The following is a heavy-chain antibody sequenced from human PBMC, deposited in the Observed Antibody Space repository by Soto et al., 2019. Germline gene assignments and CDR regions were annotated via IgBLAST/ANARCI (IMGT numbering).Heavy chain of an antibody. CDR1: GFTFSSYG. CDR2: ISYDGSNK. J-gene: IGHJ4*02. Sequence: PGGSLRLSCAASGFTFSSYGMHWVRQAPGKGLELVAFISYDGSNKYYADSVKGRFTISRDNSKNTLYLQMNSLRAEDTAVYYCAKDLVLGLWPDYFDYWGQGTLVTVSP. V-gene: IGHV3-30*18. CDR3: AKDLVLGLWPDYFDY. D-gene: IGHD3-10*01.